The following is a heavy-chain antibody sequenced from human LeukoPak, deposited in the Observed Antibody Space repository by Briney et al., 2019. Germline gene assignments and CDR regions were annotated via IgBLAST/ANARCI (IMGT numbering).Heavy chain of an antibody. CDR2: IKQDGSEK. Sequence: GGSLRLSCAASGFTFSSYGMHWVRQAPGKGLEWVANIKQDGSEKYYVDSVKGRFTISRDNAKNSLYLQMNSLRAEDTAVYYCARLGGGNAAPGLFAVDYWGQGTLVTVSS. CDR3: ARLGGGNAAPGLFAVDY. J-gene: IGHJ4*02. CDR1: GFTFSSYG. V-gene: IGHV3-7*01. D-gene: IGHD3-16*01.